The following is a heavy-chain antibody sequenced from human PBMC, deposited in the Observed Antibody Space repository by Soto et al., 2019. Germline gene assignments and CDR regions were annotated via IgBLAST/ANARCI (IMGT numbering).Heavy chain of an antibody. CDR3: TTANIAAAGTEYY. D-gene: IGHD6-13*01. Sequence: GGSLRLSCAASGFTFSNAWMSWVRQAPGKGLEWVGRIKSKTDGGTTDYTAPVKGRFTISRDDSKNTLYLQMNSLKTEDTDVYYCTTANIAAAGTEYYWGQGTLVTVSS. CDR2: IKSKTDGGTT. J-gene: IGHJ4*02. CDR1: GFTFSNAW. V-gene: IGHV3-15*01.